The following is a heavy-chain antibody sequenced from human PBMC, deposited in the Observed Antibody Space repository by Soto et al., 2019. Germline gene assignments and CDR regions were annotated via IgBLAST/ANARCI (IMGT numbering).Heavy chain of an antibody. CDR2: IIPIFGTA. Sequence: ASVKVSCKASGGTFRSYAISWVRQAPGQGLEWMGGIIPIFGTANYAQKFQGRVTITADESTSTAYMELSSLRSEDTAVYYCASNRYSSSWYIIFDYWGQGTLVTVSS. D-gene: IGHD6-13*01. V-gene: IGHV1-69*13. CDR3: ASNRYSSSWYIIFDY. J-gene: IGHJ4*02. CDR1: GGTFRSYA.